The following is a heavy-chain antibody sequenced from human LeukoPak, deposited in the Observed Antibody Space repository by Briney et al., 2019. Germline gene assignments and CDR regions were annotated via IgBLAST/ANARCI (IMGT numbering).Heavy chain of an antibody. CDR2: IKTIADGGTR. CDR3: SSHYGSGGF. Sequence: GGSLRLSCAVSGFNFHDAWMNCVREARGRGLEWVGRIKTIADGGTRDYAAPVKGKFIISRDDSRNTLYLQLNNLKNEGVAVYYCSSHYGSGGFWGQGTLVTVSS. V-gene: IGHV3-15*07. J-gene: IGHJ4*02. D-gene: IGHD3-10*01. CDR1: GFNFHDAW.